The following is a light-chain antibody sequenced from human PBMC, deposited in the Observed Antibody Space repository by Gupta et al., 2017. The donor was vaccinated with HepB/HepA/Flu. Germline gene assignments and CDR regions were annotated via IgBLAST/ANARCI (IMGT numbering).Light chain of an antibody. J-gene: IGLJ3*02. CDR3: WSYVGSSRGV. CDR2: EVT. Sequence: QSALTQPDSVSGSPGQSITISCTGTSSDIESYYLVSWYQQHPGKAPILMFYEVTKRPAAVAILCSGSKSGNTASLTISGLQGGGEADYYGWSYVGSSRGVFGGGTKRTVL. CDR1: SSDIESYYL. V-gene: IGLV2-23*02.